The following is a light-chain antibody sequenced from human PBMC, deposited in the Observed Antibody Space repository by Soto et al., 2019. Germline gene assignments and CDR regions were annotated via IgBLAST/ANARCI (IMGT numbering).Light chain of an antibody. CDR2: DAS. V-gene: IGKV3-15*01. CDR3: QQYNNWPTWT. Sequence: EIVMTQSPVTLSVSPGERATLSCRASQSVSSNLAWYQQKPGQAPRLLIYDASTRATGIPAKFSGSGSGTEFTLTISSLQSEDFAVYYCQQYNNWPTWTFGQGTKVDIK. CDR1: QSVSSN. J-gene: IGKJ1*01.